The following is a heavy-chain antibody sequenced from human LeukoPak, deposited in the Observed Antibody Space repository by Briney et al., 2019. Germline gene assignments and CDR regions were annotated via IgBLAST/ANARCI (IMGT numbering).Heavy chain of an antibody. CDR3: ARDLKMGYSSGRYSWGTGSSNDY. CDR1: GGTFSSYS. J-gene: IGHJ4*02. Sequence: ASVKVSCKPSGGTFSSYSINWVRQVPGQGLEWMGWINPSGGTNYAQKFQGRVTMTRDTSISTAYMELSRLRSDDTAVYYCARDLKMGYSSGRYSWGTGSSNDYWGQGTLVTVSS. D-gene: IGHD6-19*01. CDR2: INPSGGT. V-gene: IGHV1-2*02.